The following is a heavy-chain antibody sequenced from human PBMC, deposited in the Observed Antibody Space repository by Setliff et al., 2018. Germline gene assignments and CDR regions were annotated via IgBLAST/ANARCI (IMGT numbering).Heavy chain of an antibody. J-gene: IGHJ5*02. V-gene: IGHV3-30*02. Sequence: GGSLRLSCATSGFTFSTSAMHWLRQSPDNRLEWLAYIHYGGGHIQYADSVKGRFTVSRDNAMDTLFLQMKGLTTDDTAKYFCAKDRWGYADPWGQGTLVTVSS. CDR1: GFTFSTSA. CDR3: AKDRWGYADP. D-gene: IGHD2-2*01. CDR2: IHYGGGHI.